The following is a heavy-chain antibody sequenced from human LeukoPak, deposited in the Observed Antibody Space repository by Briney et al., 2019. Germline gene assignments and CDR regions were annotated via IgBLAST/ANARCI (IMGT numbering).Heavy chain of an antibody. Sequence: GGSLTLSCAASGFIFSSYAMSWVRQAPGRGLEWVSAISGSGGSTYYADSVKGRFTISRDNSKNTLYLQMNSLRAEDTAVYYCAKDRRAGSYDYWGQGTLVTVSS. CDR3: AKDRRAGSYDY. J-gene: IGHJ4*02. V-gene: IGHV3-23*01. CDR2: ISGSGGST. CDR1: GFIFSSYA. D-gene: IGHD3-10*01.